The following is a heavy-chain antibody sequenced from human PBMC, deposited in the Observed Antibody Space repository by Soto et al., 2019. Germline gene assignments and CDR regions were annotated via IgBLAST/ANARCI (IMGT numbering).Heavy chain of an antibody. V-gene: IGHV1-69*05. Sequence: SVKVSCKASGGTFSSYAISWVRQAPGQGLEWMGGIIPIFGTANYAQKFQGRVTMTRDTSTSTVYMELSSLRSEDTAVYYCARGGARLRFFDYWGQGTLVTVSS. CDR2: IIPIFGTA. CDR1: GGTFSSYA. CDR3: ARGGARLRFFDY. J-gene: IGHJ4*02. D-gene: IGHD3-3*01.